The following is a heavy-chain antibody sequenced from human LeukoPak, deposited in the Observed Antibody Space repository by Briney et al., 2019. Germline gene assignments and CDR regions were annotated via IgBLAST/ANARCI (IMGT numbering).Heavy chain of an antibody. Sequence: PSEILSLTCTVSGGSISSSTYYWGWIRQPPGKGLEWIGSIYYSGSTFYNPSLKSRVTISVDTSKNQFSLKLSSVTSADTAVYYCARGPDYTSSYAANWFDPWGQGTLVTVSS. CDR2: IYYSGST. D-gene: IGHD2-2*01. J-gene: IGHJ5*02. V-gene: IGHV4-39*01. CDR3: ARGPDYTSSYAANWFDP. CDR1: GGSISSSTYY.